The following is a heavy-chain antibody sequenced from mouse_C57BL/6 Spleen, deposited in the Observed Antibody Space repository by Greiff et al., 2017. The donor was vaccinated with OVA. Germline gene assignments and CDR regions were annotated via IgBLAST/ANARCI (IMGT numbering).Heavy chain of an antibody. CDR2: INYDGSST. CDR3: AREGEKSWSYYFDY. CDR1: GFTFSDYY. J-gene: IGHJ2*01. V-gene: IGHV5-16*01. Sequence: DVQLVESEGGLVQPGSSMKLSCTASGFTFSDYYMAWVRQVPEKGLEWVANINYDGSSTYYLDSLKSRFIISRDNAKNILYLQMSSLKSEDTATYYCAREGEKSWSYYFDYWGQGTTLTVSS.